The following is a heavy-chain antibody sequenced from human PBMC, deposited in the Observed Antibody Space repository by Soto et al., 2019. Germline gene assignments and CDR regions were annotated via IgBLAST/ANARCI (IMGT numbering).Heavy chain of an antibody. CDR2: IYYSGST. J-gene: IGHJ6*02. CDR3: ARTSYYDSTGYYNLDV. CDR1: GGSISSGGYY. V-gene: IGHV4-31*01. D-gene: IGHD3-22*01. Sequence: SETLSLTCTVSGGSISSGGYYWSWIRQHPGKGLEWIGYIYYSGSTYYNPSLKGQITISVDTSKNQFSLKLNSVNAADTADYYCARTSYYDSTGYYNLDVWGPGTTVTVSS.